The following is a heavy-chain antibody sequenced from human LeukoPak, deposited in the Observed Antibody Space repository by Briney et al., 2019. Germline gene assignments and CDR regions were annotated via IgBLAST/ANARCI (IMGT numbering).Heavy chain of an antibody. CDR2: ISSSGTTI. Sequence: PGGSLRLSCAASGFTFRSYEMNWVRQAPGRGLEWVSYISSSGTTIYYADSVKGRFTVSRDNAKNSLYLQMNSLRAEDTAIYYCARKGSGWPDYWGQGTLATVSS. V-gene: IGHV3-48*03. J-gene: IGHJ4*02. D-gene: IGHD6-19*01. CDR3: ARKGSGWPDY. CDR1: GFTFRSYE.